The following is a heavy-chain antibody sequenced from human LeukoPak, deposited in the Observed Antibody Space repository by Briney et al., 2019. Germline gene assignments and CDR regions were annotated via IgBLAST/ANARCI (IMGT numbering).Heavy chain of an antibody. CDR1: GGSISSGGYY. CDR2: IYYSGST. D-gene: IGHD3-22*01. CDR3: ARYYYDSSGFDH. J-gene: IGHJ4*02. V-gene: IGHV4-31*03. Sequence: SQTLSLTCTVSGGSISSGGYYWSWIRQHPGKGLEWIGYIYYSGSTSYNPSLKSRVTISVDTSKNQFSLKLSSVTAADTAVYYCARYYYDSSGFDHWGQGTLVTVSS.